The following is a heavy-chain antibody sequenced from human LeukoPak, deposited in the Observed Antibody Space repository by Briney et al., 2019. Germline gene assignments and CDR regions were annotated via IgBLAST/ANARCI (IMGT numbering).Heavy chain of an antibody. CDR1: GGTFLSHT. Sequence: GASVRVSCKTSGGTFLSHTFSWVRQAPGQGLEWMGKITPVINTANYAQTFQGRVSIYADKSTTTVYMDLSGLRPDDTAVYYCARAYCGGDCGWFDPWGQGTLVTVSS. CDR2: ITPVINTA. J-gene: IGHJ5*02. V-gene: IGHV1-69*08. D-gene: IGHD2-21*02. CDR3: ARAYCGGDCGWFDP.